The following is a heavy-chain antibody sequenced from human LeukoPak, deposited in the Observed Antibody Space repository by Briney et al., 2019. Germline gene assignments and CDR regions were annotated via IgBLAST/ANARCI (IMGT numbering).Heavy chain of an antibody. CDR3: AKDWGYCSSTSCYRPVWFDP. CDR1: GFTFSSYA. V-gene: IGHV3-23*01. CDR2: ISRWCGST. Sequence: GGSLRLSCAASGFTFSSYAMSWVRQAPGKGLEWVSAISRWCGSTYYADSVKGRFTISRDNSKNTLYLQMNSLRAEDTAVYYCAKDWGYCSSTSCYRPVWFDPWGQGTLVTVSS. J-gene: IGHJ5*02. D-gene: IGHD2-2*02.